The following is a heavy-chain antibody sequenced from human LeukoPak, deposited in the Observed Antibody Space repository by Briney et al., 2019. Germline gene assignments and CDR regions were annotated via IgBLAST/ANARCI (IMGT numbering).Heavy chain of an antibody. Sequence: SETLSLTCAVSGGSISSGGYSWSWIRQPPGKGLEWIGYIYHSGSTYYNPSLKSRVTISVDRSKNQFSLKLSSVTAADTAVYYCAARSGGDPNWFDPWGQGTLVIVSS. CDR2: IYHSGST. CDR3: AARSGGDPNWFDP. D-gene: IGHD2-15*01. CDR1: GGSISSGGYS. V-gene: IGHV4-30-2*01. J-gene: IGHJ5*02.